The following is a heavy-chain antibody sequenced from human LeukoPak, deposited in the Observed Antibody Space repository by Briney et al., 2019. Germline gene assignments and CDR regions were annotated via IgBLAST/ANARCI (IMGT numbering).Heavy chain of an antibody. Sequence: SETLSLTCTVSGGSISSSSYYWGWIRQPPGKGLEWIGSIYYSGSTYYNPSLKSRVTISVDTSKNQFSLKLSSVTAADTAVYYCARALRDIYYDSSGYIYWGQGTLVTVSS. CDR2: IYYSGST. V-gene: IGHV4-39*07. CDR3: ARALRDIYYDSSGYIY. D-gene: IGHD3-22*01. J-gene: IGHJ4*02. CDR1: GGSISSSSYY.